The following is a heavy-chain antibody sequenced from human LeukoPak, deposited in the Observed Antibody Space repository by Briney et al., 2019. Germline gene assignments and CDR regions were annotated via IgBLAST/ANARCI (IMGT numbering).Heavy chain of an antibody. CDR3: ARYSSGWTYYFDC. CDR1: GFTFSSYA. Sequence: GGSLRLSCAASGFTFSSYAMNWVRQAPGKGLESVSGISGSGDNTYYADSVKGRFTISRDNSKNTLYLQMNSLRAEDTAVYYCARYSSGWTYYFDCWGQGTLVTVSS. V-gene: IGHV3-23*01. CDR2: ISGSGDNT. J-gene: IGHJ4*02. D-gene: IGHD6-19*01.